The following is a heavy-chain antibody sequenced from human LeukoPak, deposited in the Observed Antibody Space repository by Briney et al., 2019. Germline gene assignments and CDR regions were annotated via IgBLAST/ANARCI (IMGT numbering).Heavy chain of an antibody. V-gene: IGHV3-43*02. CDR1: GFTFDNYA. J-gene: IGHJ4*02. CDR2: ISGDGGSA. CDR3: AKDMWVYYDSSGCPFDY. D-gene: IGHD3-22*01. Sequence: GGSLRLSCAASGFTFDNYAMHWVRQAPGKGLEWVSLISGDGGSAYYADSVKGRFTISRDNSKNSLYLQMSSLRTEDTALYYCAKDMWVYYDSSGCPFDYWGQGTLVTVSS.